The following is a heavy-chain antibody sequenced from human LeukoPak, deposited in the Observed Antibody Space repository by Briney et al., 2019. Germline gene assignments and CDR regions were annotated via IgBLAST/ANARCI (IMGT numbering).Heavy chain of an antibody. CDR1: GFTFRHY. CDR3: TRGRAEAAGGTEFDI. CDR2: IREDGSDD. Sequence: GGSLRLSCAASGFTFRHYMNWVRLAPGKGLAWVANIREDGSDDTYEASVKGRFTISRDNSKNTLYLQMNSLRAEDTAVYYCTRGRAEAAGGTEFDIWGQGTMVIVFS. J-gene: IGHJ3*02. D-gene: IGHD6-13*01. V-gene: IGHV3-7*01.